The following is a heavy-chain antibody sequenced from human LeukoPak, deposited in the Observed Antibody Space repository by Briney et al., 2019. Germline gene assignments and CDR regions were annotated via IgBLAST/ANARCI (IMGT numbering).Heavy chain of an antibody. D-gene: IGHD6-13*01. CDR2: IYTSGST. V-gene: IGHV4-4*07. Sequence: SETLSLTCTVSGGSISSYYWSWIRQPAGKGLEWIGRIYTSGSTNYNPSLKSRVTMSVDTSKNQFSLKLSSVTAADTAVYYCATSIAAAGKVDYWGQGTLVTVSS. CDR3: ATSIAAAGKVDY. CDR1: GGSISSYY. J-gene: IGHJ4*02.